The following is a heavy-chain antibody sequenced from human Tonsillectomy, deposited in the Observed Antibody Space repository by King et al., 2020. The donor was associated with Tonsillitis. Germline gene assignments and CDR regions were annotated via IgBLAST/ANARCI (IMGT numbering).Heavy chain of an antibody. CDR1: GFTISFNY. CDR3: ARDVAAAGFLWD. Sequence: VQLVESGGGLIQPGGSLRLSCAASGFTISFNYMSWVRQAPGKGLEWVSVIYTGGSKYYADSVKGRFTISRDNSKNTLSLQIKSLRAEDTAVYYCARDVAAAGFLWDWGQGALVTVSS. CDR2: IYTGGSK. D-gene: IGHD6-13*01. V-gene: IGHV3-53*01. J-gene: IGHJ4*02.